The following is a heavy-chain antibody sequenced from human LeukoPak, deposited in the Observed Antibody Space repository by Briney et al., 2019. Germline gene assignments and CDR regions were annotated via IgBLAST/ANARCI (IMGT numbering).Heavy chain of an antibody. CDR2: ISAYNGNT. Sequence: ASVKVSCKASGYTFTSYGISWVRQAPGQGLEWMGWISAYNGNTNYAQKLQGRVTMTRDMSTSTAYMELSRLRSDDTAVYYCARDYDLEPDPWGQGTLVTVSS. J-gene: IGHJ5*02. D-gene: IGHD3-3*01. V-gene: IGHV1-18*01. CDR3: ARDYDLEPDP. CDR1: GYTFTSYG.